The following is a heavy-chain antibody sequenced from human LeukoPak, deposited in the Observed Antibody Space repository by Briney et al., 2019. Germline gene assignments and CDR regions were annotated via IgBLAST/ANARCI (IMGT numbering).Heavy chain of an antibody. Sequence: PSETLSLTCTVSGGSISSYYWSWIRQPPGKGLEWIGYIYYSGSTNYNPSLKSRVTISVDTSKNQFSLKLSSMTAADTAVYYCARVPDYGGDADAFDLWGPGTMVTVSS. CDR1: GGSISSYY. CDR2: IYYSGST. D-gene: IGHD2-21*02. J-gene: IGHJ3*01. CDR3: ARVPDYGGDADAFDL. V-gene: IGHV4-59*01.